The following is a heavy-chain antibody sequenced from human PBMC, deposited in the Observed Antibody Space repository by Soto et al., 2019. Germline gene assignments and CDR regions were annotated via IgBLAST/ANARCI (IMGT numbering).Heavy chain of an antibody. D-gene: IGHD5-12*01. V-gene: IGHV3-33*01. J-gene: IGHJ4*02. CDR2: IWYDGNNK. CDR3: ARDRSGYDQTPDY. CDR1: VFSFRSYG. Sequence: PRWSLRLSCAASVFSFRSYGIHWLRQAPGKGLEWVAVIWYDGNNKYYAESVKGRFTISRDNSKDTLYLQMNSLRVEDTAVYYCARDRSGYDQTPDYWGQGTLVTVSS.